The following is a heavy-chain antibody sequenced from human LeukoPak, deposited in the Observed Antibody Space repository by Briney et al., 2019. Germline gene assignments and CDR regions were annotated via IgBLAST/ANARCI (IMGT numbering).Heavy chain of an antibody. J-gene: IGHJ3*02. CDR2: IIPIFGTA. V-gene: IGHV1-69*06. D-gene: IGHD3-22*01. CDR3: ARPRYYYDSSGSSGAFDI. Sequence: GASVKVSCKTSGGTFSNYTISWVRQAPGQGLEWMGGIIPIFGTANYAQKFQGKVTITADKSTSTAYMELSSLKASDTAMYYCARPRYYYDSSGSSGAFDIWGQGTMVTVSS. CDR1: GGTFSNYT.